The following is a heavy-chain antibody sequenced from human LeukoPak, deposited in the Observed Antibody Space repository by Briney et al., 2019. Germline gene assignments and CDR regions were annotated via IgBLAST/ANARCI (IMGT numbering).Heavy chain of an antibody. V-gene: IGHV3-23*01. CDR3: ASELKHRREY. J-gene: IGHJ4*02. CDR2: ISGSGGST. D-gene: IGHD1-26*01. Sequence: GGPLRLSWAASGFTFSGYAMSWVRQAPGKGLEWVSAISGSGGSTYYADSVKGRFTISRDNSKNTLYLKMNSLRAEDTAVYYCASELKHRREYWGQGTLVTVSS. CDR1: GFTFSGYA.